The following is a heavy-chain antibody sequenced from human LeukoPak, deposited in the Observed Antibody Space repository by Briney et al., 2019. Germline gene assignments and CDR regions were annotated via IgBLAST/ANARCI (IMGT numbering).Heavy chain of an antibody. Sequence: SETLSLTCTVSGGSVSSYYWSWIRQPPGKGLEWIGYIYYSGSTNYNPSLKSRVTISVDTSKNQFSLKLSSVTAADTAVYYCARGGYSYGYYYYYYMDVWGKGTTVTVSS. CDR3: ARGGYSYGYYYYYYMDV. D-gene: IGHD5-18*01. CDR2: IYYSGST. J-gene: IGHJ6*03. V-gene: IGHV4-59*02. CDR1: GGSVSSYY.